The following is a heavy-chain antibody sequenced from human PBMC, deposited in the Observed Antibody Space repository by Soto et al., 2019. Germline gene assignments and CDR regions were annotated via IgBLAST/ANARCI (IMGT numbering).Heavy chain of an antibody. J-gene: IGHJ6*02. CDR2: IYYSRST. CDR1: GGSVSSGSYY. V-gene: IGHV4-61*01. D-gene: IGHD4-4*01. Sequence: QVQLQESGPGLVKPSETLSLTCTVSGGSVSSGSYYWSWIRQPPGKGLEWIGYIYYSRSTNYNPSLKSRVTISVDTYKNQFSLKLSSVTAADTAVYYCASYMYYYGMDVWGQGTTVTVSS. CDR3: ASYMYYYGMDV.